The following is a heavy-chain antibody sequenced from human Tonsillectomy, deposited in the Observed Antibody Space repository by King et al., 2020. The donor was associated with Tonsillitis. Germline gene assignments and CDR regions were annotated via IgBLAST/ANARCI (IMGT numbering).Heavy chain of an antibody. V-gene: IGHV3-23*04. CDR1: GFTFSSSA. D-gene: IGHD4-23*01. CDR3: AIGGNSDFDY. Sequence: VQLVESGGGLVQPGGSLRLSCAASGFTFSSSAVSWFRQAPGMGLEWVSTISSRGDYIYYADSVKGRFTISRDNSKNTVYVQMNSLRADDTAVYYCAIGGNSDFDYWGQGTLVTVSS. CDR2: ISSRGDYI. J-gene: IGHJ4*02.